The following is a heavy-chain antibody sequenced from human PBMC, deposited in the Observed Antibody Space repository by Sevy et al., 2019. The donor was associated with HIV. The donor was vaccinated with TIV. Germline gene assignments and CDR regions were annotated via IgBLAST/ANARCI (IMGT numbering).Heavy chain of an antibody. CDR3: AKEWTPLRDWYGEFDY. Sequence: GGSLRLSCAASGFSFTNYGMHWVRQAPGKGLEWVSGISKSGAKTYYADSVRGRFTVSRDNSKNTVYLQLNSLRAEDTAIYYCAKEWTPLRDWYGEFDYWGQGTLVTVSS. D-gene: IGHD3-9*01. V-gene: IGHV3-23*01. J-gene: IGHJ4*02. CDR1: GFSFTNYG. CDR2: ISKSGAKT.